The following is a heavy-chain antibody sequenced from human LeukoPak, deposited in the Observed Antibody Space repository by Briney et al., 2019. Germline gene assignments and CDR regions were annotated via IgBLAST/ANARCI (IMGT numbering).Heavy chain of an antibody. J-gene: IGHJ5*02. CDR3: ARHRVTYCGGDCYSYWFDP. V-gene: IGHV4-4*09. D-gene: IGHD2-21*02. CDR1: GGSISSYY. Sequence: SETLSLTCTVSGGSISSYYWSWIRQPPGKGLEWIGYIYTSGSTNYNPSLKSRVTISVDTSKNQFSLKLSSVTAADTAVYYCARHRVTYCGGDCYSYWFDPWGRETLVTVSS. CDR2: IYTSGST.